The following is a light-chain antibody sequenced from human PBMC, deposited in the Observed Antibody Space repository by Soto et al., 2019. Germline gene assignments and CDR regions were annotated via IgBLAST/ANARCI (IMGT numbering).Light chain of an antibody. CDR3: QQTYSPPWT. Sequence: DIQMTQSPSSLSASVGDRVTITCRTSQSISRYLNWYQQKPGKAPKLLIFAASSLQSGVPSRFSGSGSGTDFTLTISSLQPEDFETYYCQQTYSPPWTFGQGNKVDIX. V-gene: IGKV1-39*01. J-gene: IGKJ1*01. CDR2: AAS. CDR1: QSISRY.